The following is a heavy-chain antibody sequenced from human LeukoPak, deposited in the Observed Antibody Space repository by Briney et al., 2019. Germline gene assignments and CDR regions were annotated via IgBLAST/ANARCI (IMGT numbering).Heavy chain of an antibody. CDR2: MKQDGSEK. CDR3: AMKAVPRPRLHDAFDF. Sequence: GGSLRLSCAASGFTFSSYWMSWVRQAPGKGLEWVANMKQDGSEKYYVDSVKGRFTISRDNAKNSLYLQMNSLRADDTAVYYCAMKAVPRPRLHDAFDFWGQGTVVSVSS. CDR1: GFTFSSYW. J-gene: IGHJ3*01. D-gene: IGHD5-24*01. V-gene: IGHV3-7*03.